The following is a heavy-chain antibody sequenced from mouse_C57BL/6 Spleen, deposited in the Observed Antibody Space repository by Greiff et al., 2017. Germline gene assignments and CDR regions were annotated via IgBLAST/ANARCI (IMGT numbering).Heavy chain of an antibody. V-gene: IGHV1-82*01. J-gene: IGHJ2*01. CDR3: AGPYGNFLFDY. Sequence: QVQLQQSGPELVKPGASVKISCKASGYAFSSSWMNWVKQRPGKGLEWIGRIYPGDGDTNYNGKFKGKATLTADKSSSTAYMQLSSLTSEDSAVYFCAGPYGNFLFDYWGQGTTLTVSS. CDR1: GYAFSSSW. D-gene: IGHD2-1*01. CDR2: IYPGDGDT.